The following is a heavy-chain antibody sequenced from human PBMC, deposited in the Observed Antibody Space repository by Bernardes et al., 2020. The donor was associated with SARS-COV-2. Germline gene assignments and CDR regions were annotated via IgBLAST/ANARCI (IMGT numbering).Heavy chain of an antibody. J-gene: IGHJ5*02. Sequence: DPSLAKPTLPLTLACPLSVFSLSNSGVAVGWIRHPPGKALEWLALIYSDDDKRYSPTLKSRLTVTKDTSKNQVVLTLTNVDPLDTATYYCAHRRPSTWEGDWFDPWGQGTLVTVSS. CDR2: IYSDDDK. V-gene: IGHV2-5*02. CDR3: AHRRPSTWEGDWFDP. CDR1: VFSLSNSGVA. D-gene: IGHD6-13*01.